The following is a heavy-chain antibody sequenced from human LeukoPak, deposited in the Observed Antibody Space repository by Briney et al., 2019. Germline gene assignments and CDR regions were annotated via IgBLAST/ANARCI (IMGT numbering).Heavy chain of an antibody. J-gene: IGHJ5*01. CDR3: AKTSGGGGHDS. V-gene: IGHV4-38-2*02. D-gene: IGHD6-19*01. Sequence: PSETLSLTYTVSGYSIGSGNYWAWIRQPPGKGLEWIGCVYHSGTHYKSSPTSRVTISMDTSKNQFSLKVTSVTAADSAFYYCAKTSGGGGHDSWGQGTLVTVSS. CDR2: VYHSGT. CDR1: GYSIGSGNY.